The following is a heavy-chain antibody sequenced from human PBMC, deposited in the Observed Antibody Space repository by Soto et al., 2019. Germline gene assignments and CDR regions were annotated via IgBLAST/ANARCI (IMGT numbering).Heavy chain of an antibody. Sequence: QLQLQESGPGLVRPSGTLSPTCAFTGGFTSTNNWGSWVRQPPGKGLEWIGDAYHSGSTEYNPSLNSRVSISGDKSKNQISLKLTSATAADTAVYYCARSPPSSYYGGSGTFDYWGQGTLVTVSS. D-gene: IGHD3-10*01. CDR2: AYHSGST. V-gene: IGHV4-4*02. CDR1: GGFTSTNNW. J-gene: IGHJ4*02. CDR3: ARSPPSSYYGGSGTFDY.